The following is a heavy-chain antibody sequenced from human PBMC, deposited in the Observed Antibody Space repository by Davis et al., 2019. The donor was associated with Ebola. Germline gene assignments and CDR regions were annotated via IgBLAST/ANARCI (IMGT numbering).Heavy chain of an antibody. CDR1: GYTFINYA. V-gene: IGHV7-4-1*02. D-gene: IGHD3-10*02. Sequence: ASVKVSCKASGYTFINYAMNWVRQAPGQGPEWMGWINTETGNPTYAQAFTGRFVFSLDPSVSTAYLQISSLKAEDTAVYYCARSTMSQDAFDIWGQGTMVTVSS. CDR2: INTETGNP. CDR3: ARSTMSQDAFDI. J-gene: IGHJ3*02.